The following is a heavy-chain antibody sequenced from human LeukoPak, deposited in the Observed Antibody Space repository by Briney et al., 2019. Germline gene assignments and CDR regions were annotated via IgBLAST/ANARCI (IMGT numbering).Heavy chain of an antibody. Sequence: PGGSLRVSCAASGFTFGSYSMNWVRKVPGKGLQWVSSISSTSRYIYYLDSVKGRFTVSRDNAKNSLSLQMNSLGVEDTAVYFCARCYASGSYGIDYWGQGTLVSVSS. V-gene: IGHV3-21*01. J-gene: IGHJ4*02. CDR2: ISSTSRYI. CDR3: ARCYASGSYGIDY. CDR1: GFTFGSYS. D-gene: IGHD3-10*01.